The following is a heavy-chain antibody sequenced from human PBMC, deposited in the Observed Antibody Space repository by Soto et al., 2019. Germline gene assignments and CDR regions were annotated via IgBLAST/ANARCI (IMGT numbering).Heavy chain of an antibody. V-gene: IGHV1-58*01. CDR1: GFTFTSSA. CDR2: IAVGSGNT. D-gene: IGHD6-6*01. J-gene: IGHJ6*02. CDR3: AAPHRGSSSPRLSGYELYYYGMDV. Sequence: QMQLVQSGPEVKKPGTSVKVSCKASGFTFTSSAVQWVRQARGQRLEWIGWIAVGSGNTNYAQKFQERVTITRDMSTSTAYMELSSLRSEDTAVYYCAAPHRGSSSPRLSGYELYYYGMDVWGQGTTVTVSS.